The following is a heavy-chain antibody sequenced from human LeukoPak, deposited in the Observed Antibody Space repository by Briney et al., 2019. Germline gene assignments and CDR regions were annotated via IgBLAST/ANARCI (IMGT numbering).Heavy chain of an antibody. CDR2: IYTSGSN. CDR1: GGSISSYY. V-gene: IGHV4-4*07. J-gene: IGHJ4*02. Sequence: SETLSLTCTVSGGSISSYYWSWIRQPAGKGLEWIGRIYTSGSNNYNPSLKSRVTISVDTSKNQFSLKLSSVTAADTAVYYCARVGYSGYDYRGYFDYWGQGTLVTVSS. D-gene: IGHD5-12*01. CDR3: ARVGYSGYDYRGYFDY.